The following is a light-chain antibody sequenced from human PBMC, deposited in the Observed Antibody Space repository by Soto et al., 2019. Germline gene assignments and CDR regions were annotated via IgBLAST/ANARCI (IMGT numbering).Light chain of an antibody. J-gene: IGKJ5*01. V-gene: IGKV3-11*01. CDR1: QSVSSY. Sequence: EIVLTQSPATLSLSPGERATLSCRASQSVSSYLAWYQQKPGQAPRLLIYDASNRATGIPARFSGSGSGTDFTLSLSSVEPEDFAVYYCQQRSNWQITFGQGTRLEIK. CDR2: DAS. CDR3: QQRSNWQIT.